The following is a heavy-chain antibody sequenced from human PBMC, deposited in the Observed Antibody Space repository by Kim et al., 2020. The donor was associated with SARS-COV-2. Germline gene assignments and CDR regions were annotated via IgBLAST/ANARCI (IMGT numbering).Heavy chain of an antibody. Sequence: SETLSLTCTVSGGSISSYYWSWIRQPPGKGLEWIGYIYYSGSTNYNPSLKSRVTISVDTSKNQFSLKLSSVTAADTAVYYCARDSQAAATDFWSGYYRRPGRAFDIWGQGTMVTVSS. J-gene: IGHJ3*02. D-gene: IGHD3-3*01. CDR1: GGSISSYY. CDR3: ARDSQAAATDFWSGYYRRPGRAFDI. V-gene: IGHV4-59*01. CDR2: IYYSGST.